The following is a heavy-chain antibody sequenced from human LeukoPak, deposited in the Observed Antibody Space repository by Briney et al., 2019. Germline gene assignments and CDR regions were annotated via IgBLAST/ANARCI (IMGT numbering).Heavy chain of an antibody. V-gene: IGHV3-15*01. Sequence: GGSLRLSCAASGFTFSFYAMTWVRQAPGKGLEWVGRIKRNIDGATTDCIAPVKGRFTFSRDDSENTAFLQMSGLKTEDTAVYYCTTDSAINWGQGTLVTVSS. D-gene: IGHD5-12*01. CDR3: TTDSAIN. CDR1: GFTFSFYA. J-gene: IGHJ4*02. CDR2: IKRNIDGATT.